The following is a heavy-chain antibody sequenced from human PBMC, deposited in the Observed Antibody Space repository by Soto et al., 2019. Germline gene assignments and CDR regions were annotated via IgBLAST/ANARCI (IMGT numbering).Heavy chain of an antibody. D-gene: IGHD6-13*01. CDR2: INYRGTT. V-gene: IGHV4-31*03. Sequence: SETLSHTCTVSGGPIINGDSYLNWIRQHPEKGLEWMGYINYRGTTNYNPALKSRILISIDTSKNQFSLRLTSVTAADTAVYYCARDAPGAAPYWGQGTLVTVSS. CDR3: ARDAPGAAPY. J-gene: IGHJ4*02. CDR1: GGPIINGDSY.